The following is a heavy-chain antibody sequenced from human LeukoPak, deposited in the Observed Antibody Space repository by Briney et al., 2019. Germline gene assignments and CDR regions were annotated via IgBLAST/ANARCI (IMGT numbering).Heavy chain of an antibody. V-gene: IGHV1-69*01. CDR1: GGTFSSYA. J-gene: IGHJ3*02. D-gene: IGHD6-13*01. CDR3: AREPQGQQLPDAFDI. CDR2: IIPIFGTA. Sequence: ASVKVSCKASGGTFSSYAINWVRQAPGQGLEWMGGIIPIFGTANYAQKFQGRVTITADESTSTAYMELSSLRSEDTAVYYCAREPQGQQLPDAFDIWGQGTMVTVSS.